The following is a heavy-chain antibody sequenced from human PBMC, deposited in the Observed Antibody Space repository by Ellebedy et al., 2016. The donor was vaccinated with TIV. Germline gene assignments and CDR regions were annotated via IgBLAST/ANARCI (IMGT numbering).Heavy chain of an antibody. J-gene: IGHJ6*02. Sequence: GESLKISXKGSGYSFTSYWIGWVRQMPGKGLEWMGIIYPGDSDTRYSPSLQGQVTISADKSISTAYLQWSSLKASDTAMYYCARHSRVPYSSGWYESYYYYGMDVWGQGTTVTVSS. CDR3: ARHSRVPYSSGWYESYYYYGMDV. CDR2: IYPGDSDT. V-gene: IGHV5-51*01. CDR1: GYSFTSYW. D-gene: IGHD6-19*01.